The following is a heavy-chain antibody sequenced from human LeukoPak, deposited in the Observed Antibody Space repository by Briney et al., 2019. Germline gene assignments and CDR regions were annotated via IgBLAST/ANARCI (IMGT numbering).Heavy chain of an antibody. CDR3: AKRGVVIRVILVGFHKEAYYFDS. Sequence: EGSLRLSCAVSGITLSNYDMTWVRQAPGKGLEWVAGLSGSGGSTNYADSVKGRFTISRDNAKNTLYLQMNSLRAVDTAVYFCAKRGVVIRVILVGFHKEAYYFDSWGQGVLVTVSS. D-gene: IGHD3-22*01. V-gene: IGHV3-23*01. CDR2: LSGSGGST. J-gene: IGHJ4*02. CDR1: GITLSNYD.